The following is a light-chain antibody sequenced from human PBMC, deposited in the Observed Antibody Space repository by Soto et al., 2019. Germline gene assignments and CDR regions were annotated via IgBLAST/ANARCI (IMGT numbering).Light chain of an antibody. CDR2: AAS. CDR3: QQLDNFPLT. CDR1: QGISRY. J-gene: IGKJ5*01. V-gene: IGKV1-9*01. Sequence: TQLTQSPSSLSASVGDRVTITCRASQGISRYLAWLQQKPGKAPKLLIYAASTLHSGVPSRFSGSGSGTDFTLTISSLQPEDFATYYCQQLDNFPLTFGQGTRLEI.